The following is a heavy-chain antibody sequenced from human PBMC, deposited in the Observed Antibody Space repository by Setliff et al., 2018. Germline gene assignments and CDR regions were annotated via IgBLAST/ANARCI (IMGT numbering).Heavy chain of an antibody. J-gene: IGHJ4*02. D-gene: IGHD2-15*01. CDR1: GFTFSNYR. Sequence: PGGSLRLSCAASGFTFSNYRMHWVRQAPGKGLEWVAVIWHDGGNKYHADSVKGRFTISRDNSNNTLYLQMNSLRPEDTAVYYCARTCSGSGCYAGLDFWGQGTLVTVSS. CDR2: IWHDGGNK. CDR3: ARTCSGSGCYAGLDF. V-gene: IGHV3-33*08.